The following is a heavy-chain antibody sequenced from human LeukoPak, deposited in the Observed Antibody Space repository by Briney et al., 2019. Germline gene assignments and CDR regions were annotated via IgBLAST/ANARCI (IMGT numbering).Heavy chain of an antibody. V-gene: IGHV5-51*01. J-gene: IGHJ4*02. CDR3: ARTFDSSGYYYGNYFDY. D-gene: IGHD3-22*01. CDR1: GYSFTSYW. CDR2: IYPGDSDT. Sequence: GESLKISCKGSGYSFTSYWIGWVRQMPGKGLEWMGIIYPGDSDTRYSPSFQGQVTISADKSISTAYLQWSSLKDSDTAMYYCARTFDSSGYYYGNYFDYWGQGTLVTVSS.